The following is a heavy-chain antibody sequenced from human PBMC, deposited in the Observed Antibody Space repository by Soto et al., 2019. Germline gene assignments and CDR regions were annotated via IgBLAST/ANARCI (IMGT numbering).Heavy chain of an antibody. D-gene: IGHD3-3*01. V-gene: IGHV4-30-4*01. Sequence: PSETLSLTCTVSGGSISSGDYYWSWIRQPPGKGLEWIGYIYYSGSTYYNPSLKSRVTISVDTSKNQFSLKLSSVTAADTAVYYCARGELLIRFLEWLSTAHYYYYGMDVWGQGTTVTVSS. CDR3: ARGELLIRFLEWLSTAHYYYYGMDV. CDR2: IYYSGST. J-gene: IGHJ6*02. CDR1: GGSISSGDYY.